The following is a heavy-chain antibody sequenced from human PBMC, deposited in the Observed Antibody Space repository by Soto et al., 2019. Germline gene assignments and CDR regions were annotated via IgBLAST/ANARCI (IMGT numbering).Heavy chain of an antibody. CDR1: GCTFSSYS. CDR2: ISSSSSYI. V-gene: IGHV3-21*01. J-gene: IGHJ4*02. Sequence: GGSLRRSGAASGCTFSSYSMNWVRQAPGKGLEWVSSISSSSSYIYYADSVKGRFTISRDNAKNSLYLQMNSLRAEDTAVYYCARDELSSGCSDYWGQGTLVTVSS. CDR3: ARDELSSGCSDY. D-gene: IGHD6-19*01.